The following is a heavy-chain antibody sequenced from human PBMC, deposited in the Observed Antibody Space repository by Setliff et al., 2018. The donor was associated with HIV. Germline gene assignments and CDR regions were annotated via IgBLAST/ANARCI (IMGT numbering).Heavy chain of an antibody. CDR1: GSSISSNSY. CDR2: IYHRGGT. D-gene: IGHD2-8*02. J-gene: IGHJ3*01. V-gene: IGHV4-38-2*02. Sequence: SETLSLTCSVSGSSISSNSYWWAWIRQPPGKGLEYIGTIYHRGGTFNNPSLKSRVAMSVDTSKNQFSLKLTSVTAADTATYYCARDTGVNVAPDGRGYHTFDFWGRGTMVTVSS. CDR3: ARDTGVNVAPDGRGYHTFDF.